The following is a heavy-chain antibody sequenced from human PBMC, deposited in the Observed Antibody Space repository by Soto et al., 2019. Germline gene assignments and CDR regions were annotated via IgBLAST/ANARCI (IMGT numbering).Heavy chain of an antibody. J-gene: IGHJ5*02. CDR3: ARERPHGARLDP. CDR2: IYYSGST. D-gene: IGHD6-6*01. CDR1: GGSISSGDYY. V-gene: IGHV4-30-4*01. Sequence: QVQLQESGPGLVKPSQTLSLTCTVSGGSISSGDYYWSWIRQPPVKGLEWIGYIYYSGSTFYNPSLKRRLAISLGSSQNQFSLKLSSVTAAETSSYYCARERPHGARLDPWGQGTLATVSS.